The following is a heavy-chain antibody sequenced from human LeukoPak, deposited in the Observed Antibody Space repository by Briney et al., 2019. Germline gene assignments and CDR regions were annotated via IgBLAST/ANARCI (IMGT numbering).Heavy chain of an antibody. D-gene: IGHD4/OR15-4a*01. Sequence: PGGSLRLSCAASGFIVRSSYMSWVRQAPGRGLEWVSVIYSGGSPDYADSAKGRFTISTDNSKNTLYLQMNSLRAEDTAMYYCAKVSLSMVNDAFDIWGQGTMVSVSS. CDR2: IYSGGSP. V-gene: IGHV3-53*05. CDR1: GFIVRSSY. CDR3: AKVSLSMVNDAFDI. J-gene: IGHJ3*02.